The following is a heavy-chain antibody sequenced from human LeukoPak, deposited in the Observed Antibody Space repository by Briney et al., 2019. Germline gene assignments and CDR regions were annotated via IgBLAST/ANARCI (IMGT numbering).Heavy chain of an antibody. J-gene: IGHJ4*02. CDR3: ARFDTVEEGGPDY. Sequence: SETLSLTCNVSGGAISRGDYYWSWIRQPPGKGLEWIGYIYHSGSTYYNPSLKSRITISVDTSKNQFSLKVTSVTAADTATYYCARFDTVEEGGPDYWGQGTLVTVSS. D-gene: IGHD2-15*01. V-gene: IGHV4-30-4*01. CDR2: IYHSGST. CDR1: GGAISRGDYY.